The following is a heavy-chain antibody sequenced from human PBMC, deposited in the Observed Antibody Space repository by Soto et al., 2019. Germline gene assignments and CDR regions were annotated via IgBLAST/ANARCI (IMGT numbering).Heavy chain of an antibody. V-gene: IGHV1-18*01. CDR1: GYTFTSYG. Sequence: ASVKVSCKASGYTFTSYGITWVRQAPGQGLEWMAWISPNSGYTNFAQQFQDRVTLTTDTSTNTAYMELRSLRADDTALYYCARGTGSDYWGQGTQVTVSS. D-gene: IGHD1-1*01. CDR2: ISPNSGYT. CDR3: ARGTGSDY. J-gene: IGHJ4*02.